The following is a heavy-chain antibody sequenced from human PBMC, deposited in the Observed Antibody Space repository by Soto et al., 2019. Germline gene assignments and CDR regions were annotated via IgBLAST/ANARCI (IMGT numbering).Heavy chain of an antibody. CDR3: ARWGQYYDFWSGYYTMDY. D-gene: IGHD3-3*01. CDR2: FSAYNGNT. J-gene: IGHJ4*02. V-gene: IGHV1-18*01. CDR1: GYTFTSYG. Sequence: QVQLVQSGAEVKKPGASVKVSCKASGYTFTSYGISWVRQAPGQGLEWMGWFSAYNGNTNYAQKLQGRVTMTTDTSTSTAYMELRSLRSDDTAVYYCARWGQYYDFWSGYYTMDYWGQGNLVTVSS.